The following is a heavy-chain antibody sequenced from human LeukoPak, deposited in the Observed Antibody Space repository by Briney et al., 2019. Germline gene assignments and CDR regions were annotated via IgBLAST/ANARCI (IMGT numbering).Heavy chain of an antibody. D-gene: IGHD2-21*02. CDR1: GFTVSSNY. V-gene: IGHV3-53*01. CDR2: IYSGGST. CDR3: ARGNCGGDCYGIYYYYGMDV. Sequence: GGSLRLSCAASGFTVSSNYMSWVRQAPGKGLEWVLVIYSGGSTYYADSVKGRFTISRDNAKNSLYLQMNSLRAEDTAVYYCARGNCGGDCYGIYYYYGMDVWGQGTTVTVSS. J-gene: IGHJ6*02.